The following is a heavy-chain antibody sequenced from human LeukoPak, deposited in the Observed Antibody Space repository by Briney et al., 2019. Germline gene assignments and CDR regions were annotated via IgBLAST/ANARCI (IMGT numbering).Heavy chain of an antibody. CDR1: GGSINTYY. V-gene: IGHV4-4*07. CDR2: INSSGST. J-gene: IGHJ4*02. D-gene: IGHD1-1*01. CDR3: ARDSCRYFRFDY. Sequence: SETLSLICIVSGGSINTYYWNWVRQPAGKGLEWIGRINSSGSTNYDPSLKSRVTMSVDTSKNQFSLNLSSVTAADTAVYYCARDSCRYFRFDYWGQGIPVTVSS.